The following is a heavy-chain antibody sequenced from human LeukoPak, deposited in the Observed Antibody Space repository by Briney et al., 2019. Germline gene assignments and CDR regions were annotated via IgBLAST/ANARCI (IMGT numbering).Heavy chain of an antibody. D-gene: IGHD2-2*02. CDR1: GFTFSSYA. CDR2: ISYDGSNK. V-gene: IGHV3-30-3*01. CDR3: AREDVSHTDYYYYMDV. J-gene: IGHJ6*03. Sequence: PGRSLRLSCAASGFTFSSYAMHWVRQAPGKGLEWVAVISYDGSNKYYADSVKGRFTISRDNSKNTLYLQMNSLRAEDTAVYYCAREDVSHTDYYYYMDVWGKGTTVTVSS.